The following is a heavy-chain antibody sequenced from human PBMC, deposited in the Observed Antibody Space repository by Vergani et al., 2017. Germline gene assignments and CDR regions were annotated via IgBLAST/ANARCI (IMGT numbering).Heavy chain of an antibody. Sequence: EVQLVESGGGLVQRGGSLRLSCAASGFTFSSYSMNWVRQAPGRGLEWVSYISSSSSPIYYADSVQGCFTIARDNAKNSLYLQMNSLRAEDTAVYYCVKDHMGASFVGTNHNDYWGQGTLVTVSS. CDR1: GFTFSSYS. J-gene: IGHJ4*02. V-gene: IGHV3-48*01. D-gene: IGHD1-26*01. CDR2: ISSSSSPI. CDR3: VKDHMGASFVGTNHNDY.